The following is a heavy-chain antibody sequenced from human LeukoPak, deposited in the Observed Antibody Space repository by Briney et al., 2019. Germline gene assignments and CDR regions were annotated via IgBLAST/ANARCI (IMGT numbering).Heavy chain of an antibody. V-gene: IGHV3-9*03. J-gene: IGHJ6*03. Sequence: GRSLRLSCAASGFTFDDYAMHWVRQAPGKGLEWVSGFRWESGSIGYADSVKGRFTISRDKAKNSLYLQMNSLRAEDMALYYCAKGNLRFLEWLLPPGVGYYYMDVWGKGTTVSASS. CDR3: AKGNLRFLEWLLPPGVGYYYMDV. CDR1: GFTFDDYA. CDR2: FRWESGSI. D-gene: IGHD3-3*01.